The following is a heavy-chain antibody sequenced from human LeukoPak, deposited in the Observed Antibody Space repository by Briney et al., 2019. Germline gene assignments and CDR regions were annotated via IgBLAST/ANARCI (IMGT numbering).Heavy chain of an antibody. CDR3: AKDLALSGVVVNTLDY. CDR1: GFTFSSYA. CDR2: ISGSGGST. Sequence: GGSLRLSCAASGFTFSSYAMSWVRQAPGKGLEWVSAISGSGGSTYYADSVRGRFTISRDNSKNTLYLQMNSLRAEDTAVYYFAKDLALSGVVVNTLDYWGQGTLVTVSS. J-gene: IGHJ4*02. V-gene: IGHV3-23*01. D-gene: IGHD3-22*01.